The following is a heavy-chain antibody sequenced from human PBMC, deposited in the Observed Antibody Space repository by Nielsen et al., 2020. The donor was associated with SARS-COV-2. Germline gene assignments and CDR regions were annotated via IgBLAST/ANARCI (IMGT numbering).Heavy chain of an antibody. CDR3: ARGTLDSRFDP. Sequence: GSLRLSCAVYGGSFSGYYWSWIRQPPGKGLEWIGEINHSGSTNYNPSLKSRVTISVDTSKNQFSLKLSSVTAADTAVYYCARGTLDSRFDPWGQGTLVTVSS. CDR1: GGSFSGYY. J-gene: IGHJ5*02. V-gene: IGHV4-34*01. CDR2: INHSGST. D-gene: IGHD2-2*03.